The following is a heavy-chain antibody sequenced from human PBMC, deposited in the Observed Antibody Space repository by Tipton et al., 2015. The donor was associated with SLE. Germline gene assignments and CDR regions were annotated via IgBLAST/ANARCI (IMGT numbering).Heavy chain of an antibody. CDR1: GGSIRTSNYY. Sequence: TLSLTCTVSGGSIRTSNYYWGWIRQSPGKGLEWIGYVYGTGNTDYNPSLKSRVTLSVDTSKNQFSLQLTSVTAADTAVYYCARGGLDYYNGLDLWGQGTTVTVSS. V-gene: IGHV4-61*05. J-gene: IGHJ6*02. D-gene: IGHD3-16*01. CDR2: VYGTGNT. CDR3: ARGGLDYYNGLDL.